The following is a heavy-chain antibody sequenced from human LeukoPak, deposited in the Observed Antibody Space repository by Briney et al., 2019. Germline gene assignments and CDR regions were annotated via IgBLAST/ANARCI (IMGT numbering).Heavy chain of an antibody. Sequence: GGSLRLSCATSGFTFSNHAMHWVRQATGKGLEWVSAIGTAGDAFYPGSVKGRFTISRENAKNSLSLQMNSLRAEDTAVYYCVRQQTPHGNFDYWGQGTLVTVSS. CDR1: GFTFSNHA. D-gene: IGHD1-26*01. CDR2: IGTAGDA. CDR3: VRQQTPHGNFDY. J-gene: IGHJ4*02. V-gene: IGHV3-13*01.